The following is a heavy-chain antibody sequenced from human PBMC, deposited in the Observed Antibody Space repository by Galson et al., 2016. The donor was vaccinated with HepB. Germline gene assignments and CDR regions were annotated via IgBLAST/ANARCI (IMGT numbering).Heavy chain of an antibody. D-gene: IGHD6-19*01. CDR1: GYTFTRNY. CDR2: INPSSGST. V-gene: IGHV1-46*01. Sequence: SVKVSCKASGYTFTRNYMHWVRQAPGQGLEWMGIINPSSGSTTYAQKFQGRVTMTRDTSTSTVYMELSSLRSEDTAVYYCAREAVAGIWSAFGIWGQGTMVTVSS. CDR3: AREAVAGIWSAFGI. J-gene: IGHJ3*02.